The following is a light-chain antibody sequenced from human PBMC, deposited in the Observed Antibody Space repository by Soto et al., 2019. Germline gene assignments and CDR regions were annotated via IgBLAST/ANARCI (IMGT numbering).Light chain of an antibody. CDR2: GTF. CDR1: QSVKSK. CDR3: QLYNHWHRK. V-gene: IGKV3-15*01. J-gene: IGKJ1*01. Sequence: DIVMTQPPATLSLSPGETATLSYMDCQSVKSKLAWDQEKAGQVPRLLVYGTFTRATGMAARLGGSGAGTELSLAIRSRKFEDLGVDEGQLYNHWHRKFGKGTKVDIK.